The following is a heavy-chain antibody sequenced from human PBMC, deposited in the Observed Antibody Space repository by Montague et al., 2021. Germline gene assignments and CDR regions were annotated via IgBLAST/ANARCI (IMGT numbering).Heavy chain of an antibody. CDR2: INHSGSA. CDR1: GGSLSGYY. J-gene: IGHJ4*02. Sequence: SETLSLTCGLSGGSLSGYYWAWIRQTPGNGLEWIGNINHSGSAKYNPSLKNRVSISVGTSNNQFFLDLTSVAAADTAMYFCARGLLGTVNGQYSGGWYYFDKWGQGTMVTVSS. D-gene: IGHD6-19*01. V-gene: IGHV4-34*01. CDR3: ARGLLGTVNGQYSGGWYYFDK.